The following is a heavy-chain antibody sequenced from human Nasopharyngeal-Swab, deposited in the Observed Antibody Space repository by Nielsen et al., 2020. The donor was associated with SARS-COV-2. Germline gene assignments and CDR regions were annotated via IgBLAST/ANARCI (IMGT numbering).Heavy chain of an antibody. CDR2: IIPIFGTA. V-gene: IGHV1-69*13. D-gene: IGHD1-26*01. J-gene: IGHJ4*02. CDR3: ASPEGELQWEEFDY. Sequence: SVKVSCKASGGTFSSYAIGWVRQAPGQGLEWMGGIIPIFGTANYAQKFQGRVTITADESTSTAYMELSSLRSEDTAVYYCASPEGELQWEEFDYWGQGTLVTVSS. CDR1: GGTFSSYA.